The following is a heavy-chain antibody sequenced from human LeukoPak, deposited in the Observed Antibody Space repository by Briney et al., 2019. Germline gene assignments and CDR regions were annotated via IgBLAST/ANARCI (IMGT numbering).Heavy chain of an antibody. CDR1: GGSFSGYY. CDR3: AGGPSVRYYAGSGYYYFDY. D-gene: IGHD3-22*01. J-gene: IGHJ4*02. Sequence: PSETLSLTCAVYGGSFSGYYWTWIRQSPGKGLEWIGEINHSGSTNCNPSLKSRVTISLDTSTDQFSLKLSSVTAADTALYFCAGGPSVRYYAGSGYYYFDYWGQGTLVTVSS. V-gene: IGHV4-34*01. CDR2: INHSGST.